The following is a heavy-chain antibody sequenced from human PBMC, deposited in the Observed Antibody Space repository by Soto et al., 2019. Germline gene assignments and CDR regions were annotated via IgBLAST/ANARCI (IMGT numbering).Heavy chain of an antibody. CDR2: INHSGST. V-gene: IGHV4-34*01. J-gene: IGHJ6*02. CDR3: ASLPSRYCSSTSCYGGDYYYYYYGMDV. CDR1: GGSFSGYY. D-gene: IGHD2-2*01. Sequence: SETLSLTCAVYGGSFSGYYWSWIRQPPGKGLEWIGEINHSGSTNYNPSLKSRVTISVDTSKNQFSLKLSSVTAAETAVYYCASLPSRYCSSTSCYGGDYYYYYYGMDVWGQGTTVTVSS.